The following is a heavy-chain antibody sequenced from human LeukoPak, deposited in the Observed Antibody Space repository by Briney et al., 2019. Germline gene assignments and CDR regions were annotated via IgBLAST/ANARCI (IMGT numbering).Heavy chain of an antibody. V-gene: IGHV3-20*04. J-gene: IGHJ3*02. CDR3: AREDCSSTSCSDAFDI. Sequence: PGGSLRLSCAASGFTFDDYGMSWVRQAPGKELEWVSGINWNGGSTGYADSVKGRFTISRDNAKNSLYLQMNSLRAEDTALYYCAREDCSSTSCSDAFDIWGQGTMVTVSS. CDR1: GFTFDDYG. D-gene: IGHD2-2*01. CDR2: INWNGGST.